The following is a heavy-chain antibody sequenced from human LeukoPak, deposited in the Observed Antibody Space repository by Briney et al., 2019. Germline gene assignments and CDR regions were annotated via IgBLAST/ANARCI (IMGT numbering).Heavy chain of an antibody. CDR2: IWYDGSKE. J-gene: IGHJ6*02. CDR3: ARDLGGYYYYGMDV. Sequence: PGGSLRLSCAASGFTFSTYGLHWVRQAPGKGLDWVAVIWYDGSKEYYADSVKGRFTISRDNSKSTLYLQMNSLRAEDTAVYYCARDLGGYYYYGMDVWGQGTTVTVSS. V-gene: IGHV3-33*01. D-gene: IGHD2-15*01. CDR1: GFTFSTYG.